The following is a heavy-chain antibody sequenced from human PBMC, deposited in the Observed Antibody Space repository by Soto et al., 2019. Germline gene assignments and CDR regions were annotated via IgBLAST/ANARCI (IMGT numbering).Heavy chain of an antibody. J-gene: IGHJ6*02. CDR2: IIPVRGVE. Sequence: QVQLVQSGAEVKKPGSSVKVSCKASGGSFTTFIVTWVRQAPGRGLEWMGRIIPVRGVEYYAQKFQGRVTITADKSTNTAYMELSSLRSEDTAVYYCAKSPNLGSATPSYYDMDVWGLGTTVTVSS. D-gene: IGHD2-15*01. CDR3: AKSPNLGSATPSYYDMDV. V-gene: IGHV1-69*02. CDR1: GGSFTTFI.